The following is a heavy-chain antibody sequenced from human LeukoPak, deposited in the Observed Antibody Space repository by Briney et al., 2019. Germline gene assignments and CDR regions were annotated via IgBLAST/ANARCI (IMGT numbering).Heavy chain of an antibody. CDR1: GYTFTGYY. CDR3: ARDGEDGSGSYQLGY. CDR2: INPNSGDT. V-gene: IGHV1-2*06. D-gene: IGHD1-26*01. Sequence: ASVKVSCKASGYTFTGYYMHWVRQAPGQGLEWMGRINPNSGDTNYAQKFQGRVTMTRDTSISTAYMELSRLRSDDTAVYYCARDGEDGSGSYQLGYWGQGTLVTVSP. J-gene: IGHJ4*02.